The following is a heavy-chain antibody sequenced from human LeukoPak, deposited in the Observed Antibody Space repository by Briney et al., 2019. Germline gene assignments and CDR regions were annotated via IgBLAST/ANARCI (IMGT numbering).Heavy chain of an antibody. V-gene: IGHV3-9*01. CDR3: AKDRTSYGYAFDI. J-gene: IGHJ3*02. Sequence: GRSLRLSCAASGFTFDDYAMHWVRQAPGKGLEWVSGISWNSGSIGYADSVKGRFTISRDNAKNSLYLQMNSLRAEDTALYYCAKDRTSYGYAFDIWSQGTMVTVSS. CDR2: ISWNSGSI. D-gene: IGHD5-18*01. CDR1: GFTFDDYA.